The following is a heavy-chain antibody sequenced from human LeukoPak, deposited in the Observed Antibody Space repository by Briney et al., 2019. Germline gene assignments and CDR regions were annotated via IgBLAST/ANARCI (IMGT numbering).Heavy chain of an antibody. CDR3: ARDGGQIQLWLGGLDY. D-gene: IGHD5-18*01. Sequence: GRSLRLSCAASGFTFSSYAMHWVRKAPGKGLEWVAVISYDGSNKYYADSVKGRFTISRDNSKNTLYLQMNSLRAEDTAVYYCARDGGQIQLWLGGLDYWGQGTLVTVSS. V-gene: IGHV3-30*04. CDR2: ISYDGSNK. J-gene: IGHJ4*02. CDR1: GFTFSSYA.